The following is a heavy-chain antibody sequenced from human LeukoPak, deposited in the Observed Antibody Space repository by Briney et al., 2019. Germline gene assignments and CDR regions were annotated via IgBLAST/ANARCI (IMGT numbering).Heavy chain of an antibody. V-gene: IGHV4-34*01. D-gene: IGHD6-19*01. CDR1: GGSFSGYY. CDR2: INHSGST. Sequence: PSETLSLTCAVYGGSFSGYYWSWIRQPPGKGLEWIGEINHSGSTNYNPSLKSRVTISVDTSKNQFSLKLSSVTAADTAVYYCARTYSSGWDIYYYYYYGMDVWGQGTLVTVSS. CDR3: ARTYSSGWDIYYYYYYGMDV. J-gene: IGHJ6*02.